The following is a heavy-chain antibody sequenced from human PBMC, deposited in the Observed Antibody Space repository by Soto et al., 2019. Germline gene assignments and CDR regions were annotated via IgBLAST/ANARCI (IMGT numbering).Heavy chain of an antibody. CDR2: ISGAGGST. CDR1: GFTFSNYA. D-gene: IGHD3-22*01. V-gene: IGHV3-23*01. Sequence: EVQLLESGGGLVQPGGSLRLSCAASGFTFSNYAMSWVRQAPGKGLEWVSTISGAGGSTYYTDSVKGRFTISRDNSKNTLYLQMTRLRAEDTAVYFCAKGGYYDLSPFDYWGPGPLVSVSS. J-gene: IGHJ4*01. CDR3: AKGGYYDLSPFDY.